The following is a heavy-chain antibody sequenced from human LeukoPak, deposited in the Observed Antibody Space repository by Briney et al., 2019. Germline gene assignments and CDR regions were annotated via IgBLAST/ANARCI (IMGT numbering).Heavy chain of an antibody. V-gene: IGHV4-4*02. Sequence: SETLSLTCTVSGGSISSSNWWSWVRQPPGKGLEWIGEIYHSGSTNYNPSLKSRVTISVDKSKNQFSLKLSSVTAADTAVYYCARRDYDILTGYKDYWGQGTLVTVSS. J-gene: IGHJ4*02. CDR1: GGSISSSNW. D-gene: IGHD3-9*01. CDR3: ARRDYDILTGYKDY. CDR2: IYHSGST.